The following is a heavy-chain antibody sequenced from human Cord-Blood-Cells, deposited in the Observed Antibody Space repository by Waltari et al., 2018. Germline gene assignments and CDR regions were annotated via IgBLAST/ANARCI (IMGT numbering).Heavy chain of an antibody. J-gene: IGHJ6*02. CDR2: INHSGST. Sequence: QVQLQQWGAGLLKPSETLSLTCAVYGGSFSGYYWSWIRQPPGKGLEWTGEINHSGSTNDNPSLKIRVTISVDTSKNQFSLKLSSVTAADTAVYYCARGRDYGGNVCYGMDVWGQGTTVTVSS. V-gene: IGHV4-34*01. D-gene: IGHD4-17*01. CDR3: ARGRDYGGNVCYGMDV. CDR1: GGSFSGYY.